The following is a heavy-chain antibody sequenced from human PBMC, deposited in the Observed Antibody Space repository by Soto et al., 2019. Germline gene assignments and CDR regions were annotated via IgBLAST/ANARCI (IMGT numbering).Heavy chain of an antibody. D-gene: IGHD6-13*01. V-gene: IGHV6-1*01. CDR2: TYYRSKWYN. CDR1: GDSVSSNSAA. CDR3: ARERGGSRWHLLSMYNWFDP. Sequence: PSQTLSLTCAISGDSVSSNSAAWNWIRQSPSRGLEWLGRTYYRSKWYNDYAVSVKSRITINPDTSKNQFSLQLNSVTPEDTAVYYRARERGGSRWHLLSMYNWFDPWGQGTLVTVSS. J-gene: IGHJ5*02.